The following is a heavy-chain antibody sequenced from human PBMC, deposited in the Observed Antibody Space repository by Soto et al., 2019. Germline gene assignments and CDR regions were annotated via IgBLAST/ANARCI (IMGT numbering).Heavy chain of an antibody. Sequence: LEPQSLTYRVSGVYISSYHWSWIRKSPGKGLEWIGYVFYTGSTKYNPALKRRVTISVDTSKNQFSLKLSSVSAADTGLYYCARSYSGTFYGYDTWGQGILVTVSS. V-gene: IGHV4-59*01. J-gene: IGHJ5*02. CDR1: GVYISSYH. D-gene: IGHD1-26*01. CDR3: ARSYSGTFYGYDT. CDR2: VFYTGST.